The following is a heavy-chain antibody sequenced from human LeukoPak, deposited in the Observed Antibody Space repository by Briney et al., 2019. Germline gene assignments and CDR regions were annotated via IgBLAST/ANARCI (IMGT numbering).Heavy chain of an antibody. CDR2: IWFDGSNR. D-gene: IGHD5-24*01. J-gene: IGHJ4*02. CDR3: ARAEEMTTLSSHFDY. Sequence: GGSLRLSCAASGFTFSNYGMHWVRQAPGKGLEWVAVIWFDGSNRYFADSVSGRFTISRDNSRNTVYLQMDSLRVEDTAVYYCARAEEMTTLSSHFDYWGQGTLVTVSS. CDR1: GFTFSNYG. V-gene: IGHV3-33*01.